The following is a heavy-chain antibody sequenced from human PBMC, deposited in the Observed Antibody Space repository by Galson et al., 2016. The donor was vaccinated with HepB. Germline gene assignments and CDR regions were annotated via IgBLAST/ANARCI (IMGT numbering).Heavy chain of an antibody. J-gene: IGHJ4*02. CDR2: ISYDGSNQ. CDR1: GFTFSSHG. CDR3: VKDNCGDCRGRSCYYFGS. Sequence: SLRLSCAASGFTFSSHGMHWVRQAPGKGLEWVTVISYDGSNQYYADSVKGRFTISRDNSKNTLDLQMNSLRAEDTAVYYCVKDNCGDCRGRSCYYFGSWGQGTLVTVSS. V-gene: IGHV3-30*18. D-gene: IGHD2-15*01.